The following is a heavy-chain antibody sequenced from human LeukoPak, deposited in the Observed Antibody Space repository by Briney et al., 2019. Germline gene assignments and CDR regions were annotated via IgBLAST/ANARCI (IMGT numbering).Heavy chain of an antibody. CDR2: ISYDGSNK. D-gene: IGHD4-17*01. CDR3: ARMTTVTDY. Sequence: GGSLRLSCAASGFTFSSYGMHWVRQAPGKGLEWVAVISYDGSNKYYADSVKGRFTISRDNSKNTLYLQMNSLRAEDTAVYYCARMTTVTDYWGQGTLVTVSS. V-gene: IGHV3-30*03. CDR1: GFTFSSYG. J-gene: IGHJ4*02.